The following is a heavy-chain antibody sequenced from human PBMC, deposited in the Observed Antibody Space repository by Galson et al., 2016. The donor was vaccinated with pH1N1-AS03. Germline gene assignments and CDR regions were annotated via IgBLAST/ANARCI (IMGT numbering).Heavy chain of an antibody. V-gene: IGHV1-2*02. CDR1: GYIFSDYY. D-gene: IGHD3-10*01. J-gene: IGHJ6*02. CDR3: ARGLKSMLRGVIDNYYGMDV. CDR2: ININDGVT. Sequence: SVKVSCKASGYIFSDYYMHWVRQAPGQGLEWMAWININDGVTNYAQKFHGRVTMSRDTSISTAYMELSRLGSDDTAVYYCARGLKSMLRGVIDNYYGMDVWGQGTTVTVS.